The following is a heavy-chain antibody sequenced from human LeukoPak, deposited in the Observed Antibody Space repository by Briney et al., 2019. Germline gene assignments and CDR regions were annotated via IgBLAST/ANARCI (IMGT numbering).Heavy chain of an antibody. Sequence: SETLSLTCTVSGGSISSSSYYWGWLRQPPGKGLEWIGSIYYSGSTYYNPSLKSRVTISVDTSKNQFSLKLRSVTAADTAVYYCARDENGYVWGSFRAWGQGTLVTVSS. D-gene: IGHD3-16*02. V-gene: IGHV4-39*07. CDR3: ARDENGYVWGSFRA. CDR1: GGSISSSSYY. J-gene: IGHJ5*02. CDR2: IYYSGST.